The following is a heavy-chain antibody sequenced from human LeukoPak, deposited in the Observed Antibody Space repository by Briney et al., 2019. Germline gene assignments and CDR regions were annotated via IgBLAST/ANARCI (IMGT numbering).Heavy chain of an antibody. D-gene: IGHD1-14*01. J-gene: IGHJ2*01. V-gene: IGHV4-39*01. CDR3: ARQSYHGGWYFDL. CDR1: SDSISSSSHY. Sequence: PSETLSLTCTGTSDSISSSSHYRGWIRQPPGKGLEWIGSIYYSGTTYYNPSLKSRVTISVDTSKNHFSLRLSSVTAADTAVFYFARQSYHGGWYFDLWGRGTLVTVSS. CDR2: IYYSGTT.